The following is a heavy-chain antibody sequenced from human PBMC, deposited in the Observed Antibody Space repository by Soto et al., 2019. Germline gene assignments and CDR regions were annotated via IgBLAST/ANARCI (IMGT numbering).Heavy chain of an antibody. CDR3: AKVLSSGSYSGALEY. J-gene: IGHJ4*02. D-gene: IGHD1-26*01. Sequence: GGSLRLSCVASGGSITSFAMSWVRQAPGKGLEWASAISASGGSTYADSVKGRFTISRDNSKNTLYLQMNSLRVEGTAVYYCAKVLSSGSYSGALEYWGQGALVTVSS. CDR1: GGSITSFA. CDR2: ISASGGST. V-gene: IGHV3-23*01.